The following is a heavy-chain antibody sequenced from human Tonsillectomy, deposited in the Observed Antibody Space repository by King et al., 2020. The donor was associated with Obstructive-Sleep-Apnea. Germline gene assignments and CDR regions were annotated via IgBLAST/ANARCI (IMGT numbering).Heavy chain of an antibody. CDR2: IKQDGSEK. CDR1: GFTFSSYW. V-gene: IGHV3-7*03. CDR3: ARERGYGQFDY. J-gene: IGHJ4*02. D-gene: IGHD3-16*01. Sequence: VQLVESGGGLVQPGGSLRLSCAASGFTFSSYWMSWVRQAPGKGLEWVANIKQDGSEKYYVDSVKGRLTTSRDNAKNSLYLQMNSLRAEDTAVYYCARERGYGQFDYWGQGTLVTVSS.